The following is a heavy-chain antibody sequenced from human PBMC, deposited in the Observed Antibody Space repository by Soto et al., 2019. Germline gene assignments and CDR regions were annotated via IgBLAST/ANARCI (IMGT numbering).Heavy chain of an antibody. D-gene: IGHD2-15*01. CDR3: ATSTIYFFQSGGTNHVHLGF. J-gene: IGHJ4*02. CDR1: GGSLSNYY. CDR2: IYHSGST. Sequence: QVQLQQWGAGLLKPSETLSLTCAVSGGSLSNYYWSWIRQPPGKGLEWIGEIYHSGSTNYNPSLKSSFTITVHTSKNQFYLKLSSVTAADTAVYYCATSTIYFFQSGGTNHVHLGFWGQGTLVTVSS. V-gene: IGHV4-34*02.